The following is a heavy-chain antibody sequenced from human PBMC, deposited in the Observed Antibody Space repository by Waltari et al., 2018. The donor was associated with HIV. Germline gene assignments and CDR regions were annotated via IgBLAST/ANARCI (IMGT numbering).Heavy chain of an antibody. CDR1: GYTFTGYY. D-gene: IGHD3-22*01. J-gene: IGHJ6*02. Sequence: QVQLVQSGAEVKKPGASVKVSCKASGYTFTGYYMPWLGQAPGQGLEWMGWINPNSGGTNYAQKFQGRVTMTRDTSISTAYMELSRLRSDDTAVYYCARAQYYYDSSGYYYGDYGMDVWGQGTTVTVSS. CDR3: ARAQYYYDSSGYYYGDYGMDV. CDR2: INPNSGGT. V-gene: IGHV1-2*02.